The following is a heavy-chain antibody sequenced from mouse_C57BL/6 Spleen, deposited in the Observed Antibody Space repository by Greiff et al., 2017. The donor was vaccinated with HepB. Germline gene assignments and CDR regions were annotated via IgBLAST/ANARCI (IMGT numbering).Heavy chain of an antibody. Sequence: DVKLQESGPGLVKPSQSLSLTCSVTGYSITSGYYWNWIRQFPGNKLEWMGYISYDGSNNYNPSLKNRISITRDTSKNQFFLKLNSVTTEDTATYYCARGGGYPWFAYWGQGTLVTVSA. D-gene: IGHD2-14*01. V-gene: IGHV3-6*01. J-gene: IGHJ3*01. CDR3: ARGGGYPWFAY. CDR1: GYSITSGYY. CDR2: ISYDGSN.